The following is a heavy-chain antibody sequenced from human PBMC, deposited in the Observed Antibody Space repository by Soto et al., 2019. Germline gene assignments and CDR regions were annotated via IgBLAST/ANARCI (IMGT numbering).Heavy chain of an antibody. V-gene: IGHV1-2*04. CDR3: ARGSRPGYSSSSGWFDP. CDR1: GYTFTGYY. Sequence: GASVKVSCKASGYTFTGYYMHWVRQAPGQGLEWVGWINPNSGGTNYAQKFQGWVTMTRDTSISTAYMELSRLRSDDTAVYYCARGSRPGYSSSSGWFDPWGQGTLVTVSS. D-gene: IGHD6-6*01. J-gene: IGHJ5*02. CDR2: INPNSGGT.